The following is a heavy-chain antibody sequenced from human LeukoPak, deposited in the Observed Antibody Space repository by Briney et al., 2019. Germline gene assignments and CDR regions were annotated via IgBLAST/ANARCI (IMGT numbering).Heavy chain of an antibody. CDR2: IYYSGST. CDR1: GGSISSYY. D-gene: IGHD6-13*01. V-gene: IGHV4-59*01. J-gene: IGHJ4*02. CDR3: AREGRGAAAGMDY. Sequence: SETLSLTCTVSGGSISSYYWSWIRQPPGKVLEWIGYIYYSGSTNYNPSLKSRVTISVDTSKNQFSLNLSSVTAADTAVYYCAREGRGAAAGMDYWGQGTLVTVSS.